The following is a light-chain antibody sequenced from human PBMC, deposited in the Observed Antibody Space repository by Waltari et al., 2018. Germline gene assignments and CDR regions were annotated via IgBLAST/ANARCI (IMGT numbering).Light chain of an antibody. CDR2: RSS. J-gene: IGKJ1*01. Sequence: DIQMTQSPSTLSASVGDRVTITCRASQSITNWLAWYQQKPGKAPKLLIYRSSNLESGVPSRFSGSRSGTEFTLTISSLQPDEFATYYYQQYDNYWTFGQGTKVEIK. CDR1: QSITNW. CDR3: QQYDNYWT. V-gene: IGKV1-5*03.